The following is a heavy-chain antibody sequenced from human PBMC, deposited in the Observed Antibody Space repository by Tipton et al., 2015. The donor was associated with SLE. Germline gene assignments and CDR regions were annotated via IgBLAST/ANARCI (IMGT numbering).Heavy chain of an antibody. Sequence: TLSLTCTVSGGSISSSCYYWVGIRQPPGKGLEWIGSIYYSGSTYYNPSLKSRVTVSVDTSKNQLSLKLNSVTAADTAIYYCAREVEGIHDWGRGTLVTVSS. CDR3: AREVEGIHD. D-gene: IGHD3-22*01. CDR1: GGSISSSCYY. CDR2: IYYSGST. V-gene: IGHV4-39*02. J-gene: IGHJ4*02.